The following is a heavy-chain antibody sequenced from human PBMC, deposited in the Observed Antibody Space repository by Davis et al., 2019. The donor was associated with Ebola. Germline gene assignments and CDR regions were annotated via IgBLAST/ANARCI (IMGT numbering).Heavy chain of an antibody. CDR2: ISYDGSNK. CDR1: GFTFSSYA. V-gene: IGHV3-30-3*01. Sequence: PGGSLRLSCAASGFTFSSYAMHWVRQAPGKGLEWVAVISYDGSNKYYADSVKGRFTISRDNSKNTLYLQMNSLRAEDTAVYYCARDATIFGVVSPSYYFDYWGQGTLVTVSS. D-gene: IGHD3-3*01. CDR3: ARDATIFGVVSPSYYFDY. J-gene: IGHJ4*02.